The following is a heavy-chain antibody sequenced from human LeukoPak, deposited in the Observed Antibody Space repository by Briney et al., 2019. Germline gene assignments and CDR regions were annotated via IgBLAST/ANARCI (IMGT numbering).Heavy chain of an antibody. CDR3: AKLDYYGNY. V-gene: IGHV3-23*01. CDR1: GFTFSAFG. CDR2: FSASDGST. J-gene: IGHJ4*02. D-gene: IGHD3-10*01. Sequence: PGGSLRLSCAASGFTFSAFGMTWVRQAPGKGLEWVSGFSASDGSTYYADSVKGRFTISRDNSKNTLYLQMNSLRAEDTAVYYCAKLDYYGNYWGQGTLVTVSS.